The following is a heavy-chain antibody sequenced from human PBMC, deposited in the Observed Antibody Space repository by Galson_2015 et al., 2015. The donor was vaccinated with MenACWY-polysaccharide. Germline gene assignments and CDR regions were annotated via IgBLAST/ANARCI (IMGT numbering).Heavy chain of an antibody. CDR3: VRDHKGDCHGCAFDI. D-gene: IGHD2-21*02. J-gene: IGHJ3*02. CDR2: ISSSAITM. CDR1: GFTFSNFY. V-gene: IGHV3-11*01. Sequence: SLRLSCAASGFTFSNFYMSWVRQAPGKGLEWLSYISSSAITMYYADSVKGRFTISRDNAQNALYLQMNSLRAGDTDVYFCVRDHKGDCHGCAFDIWGLGTKVTVSS.